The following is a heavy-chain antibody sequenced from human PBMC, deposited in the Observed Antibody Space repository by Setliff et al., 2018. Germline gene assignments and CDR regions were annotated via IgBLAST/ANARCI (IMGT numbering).Heavy chain of an antibody. CDR3: VHRPGYCFTTTCWNFDY. CDR1: GFSLSTSGVG. V-gene: IGHV2-5*02. J-gene: IGHJ4*02. Sequence: SGPTLVNPTQTLTLTCTVSGFSLSTSGVGVGWIRQPPGKALEWLAMIFWDDEKLYRPSLKNRLTITRDSLKRQVVLTLTNVDPVDTATYYCVHRPGYCFTTTCWNFDYWGQGALVTVS. D-gene: IGHD2-2*01. CDR2: IFWDDEK.